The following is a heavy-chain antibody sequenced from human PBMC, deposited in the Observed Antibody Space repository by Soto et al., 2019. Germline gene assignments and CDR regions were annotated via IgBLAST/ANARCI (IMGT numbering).Heavy chain of an antibody. CDR3: ARGREYCSSTSCYGEAAFDI. CDR2: MNPNSGNT. D-gene: IGHD2-2*01. CDR1: GYTFTSYD. V-gene: IGHV1-8*01. Sequence: GASVKVSCKASGYTFTSYDINWVRQATGQGLEWMGWMNPNSGNTGYAQKFQGRVIMTRNTSISTAYMELSSLRSEDTAVYYCARGREYCSSTSCYGEAAFDIWGQGTMVTVSS. J-gene: IGHJ3*02.